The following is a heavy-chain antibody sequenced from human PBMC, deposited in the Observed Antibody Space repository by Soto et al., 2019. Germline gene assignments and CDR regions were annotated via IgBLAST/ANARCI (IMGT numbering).Heavy chain of an antibody. J-gene: IGHJ4*02. D-gene: IGHD3-10*01. CDR2: INHSGST. CDR3: ARRRLFYYGSGSPYYFDY. CDR1: GGSFSGYY. V-gene: IGHV4-34*01. Sequence: SETLSLTCAVYGGSFSGYYWSWIRQPPGKGLEWIGEINHSGSTNYNPSLKSRVTISVDTSKNQFSLKLSSVTAADTAVYYCARRRLFYYGSGSPYYFDYWGQGTLVTVSS.